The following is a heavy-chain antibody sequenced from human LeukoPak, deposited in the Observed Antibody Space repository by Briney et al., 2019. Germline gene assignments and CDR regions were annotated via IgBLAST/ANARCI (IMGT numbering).Heavy chain of an antibody. CDR3: ARGGGTVTTFPF. D-gene: IGHD4-17*01. J-gene: IGHJ3*01. CDR1: GFTFSSYS. V-gene: IGHV3-21*01. CDR2: ISSSSSYI. Sequence: PGGSLRLSCAASGFTFSSYSMNWVRQAPGKGLEWVSSISSSSSYIYYADSVKGRFTISRDNAKNSLYLQMNSLRAEDTAVYYCARGGGTVTTFPFWGQGTMVTVSS.